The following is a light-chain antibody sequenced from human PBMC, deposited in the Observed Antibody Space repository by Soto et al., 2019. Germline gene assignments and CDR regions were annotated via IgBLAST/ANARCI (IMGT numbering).Light chain of an antibody. CDR1: QSISSW. CDR3: QQYNSYRT. J-gene: IGKJ1*01. Sequence: DIQMTQSPFTLFASVGDRVTITCRASQSISSWLAWYQQKPGKAPKLLIYDASSLESGVPSRFSGSGSGTEFTLTISSLQPDDFATYYCQQYNSYRTFGQGTKVDIK. V-gene: IGKV1-5*01. CDR2: DAS.